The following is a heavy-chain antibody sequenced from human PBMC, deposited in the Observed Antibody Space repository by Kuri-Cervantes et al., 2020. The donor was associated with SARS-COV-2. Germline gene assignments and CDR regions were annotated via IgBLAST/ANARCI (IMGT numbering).Heavy chain of an antibody. CDR3: ARQIMSSITIFGVVITRNWFDP. CDR2: IYYSGST. J-gene: IGHJ5*02. Sequence: SESLRLSCTVSGCSISSSSYYWGWIRQPPGKGLEWIGSIYYSGSTYYNPSLKRRVTISVDTSKNQFSLQLSSVTAADTAVYYCARQIMSSITIFGVVITRNWFDPWGQGTLVTVSS. V-gene: IGHV4-39*01. CDR1: GCSISSSSYY. D-gene: IGHD3-3*01.